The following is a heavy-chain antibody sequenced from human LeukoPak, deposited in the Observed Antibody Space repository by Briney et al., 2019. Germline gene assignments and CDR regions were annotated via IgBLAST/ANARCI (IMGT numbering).Heavy chain of an antibody. CDR3: ARDVGLATVTTGGH. Sequence: GGSLRLSCAASGFTFSSYGMHWVRQAPGKGLEWVAVISYDGSNKYYADSVKGRFTISRDNSKNTLYLQMNSLRAEDTAVYYCARDVGLATVTTGGHWGQGTLVTVSS. V-gene: IGHV3-30*03. D-gene: IGHD4-11*01. J-gene: IGHJ4*02. CDR1: GFTFSSYG. CDR2: ISYDGSNK.